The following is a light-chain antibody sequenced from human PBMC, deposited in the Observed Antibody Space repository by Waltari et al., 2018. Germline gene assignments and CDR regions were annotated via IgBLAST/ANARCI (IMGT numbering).Light chain of an antibody. Sequence: QSVLTQPPSVSAAPGQRVTISCSGGSSNFGHHYVSWYRQFPGTAPKLLIYENSERPSGIPGRFSGSKSGTSATLDITGLQAGDEADYYCGTWDSSLSGAVFGGGTHLTVL. V-gene: IGLV1-51*02. CDR3: GTWDSSLSGAV. CDR2: ENS. CDR1: SSNFGHHY. J-gene: IGLJ7*01.